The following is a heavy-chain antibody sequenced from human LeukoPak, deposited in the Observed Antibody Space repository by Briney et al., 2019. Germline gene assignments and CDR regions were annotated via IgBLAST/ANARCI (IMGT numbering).Heavy chain of an antibody. V-gene: IGHV3-48*04. CDR2: ISSSGSTI. CDR3: ARDIKGYCSSTSCPY. CDR1: GFTFSSYW. J-gene: IGHJ4*02. Sequence: PGGSLRLSCAASGFTFSSYWMHWVRQAPGKGLEWVSYISSSGSTIYYADSVKGRFTISRDNAKNSLYLQMNSLRAEDTAVYYCARDIKGYCSSTSCPYWGQGTLVTVSS. D-gene: IGHD2-2*01.